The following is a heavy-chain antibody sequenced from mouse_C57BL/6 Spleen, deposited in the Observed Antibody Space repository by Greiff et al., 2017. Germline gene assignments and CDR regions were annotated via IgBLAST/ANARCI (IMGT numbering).Heavy chain of an antibody. V-gene: IGHV2-6*01. D-gene: IGHD2-4*01. CDR2: IWGVGST. J-gene: IGHJ3*01. Sequence: VQLQQSGPGLVAPSQSLSITCTVSGFSLTSYGVNWVRQSPGRGLEWLGVIWGVGSTNYNSALNSRLSISKDNSKSQVYLKMNSLQTDDTAMYYCASREDYDYVGFAYWGQGTLVSVAA. CDR1: GFSLTSYG. CDR3: ASREDYDYVGFAY.